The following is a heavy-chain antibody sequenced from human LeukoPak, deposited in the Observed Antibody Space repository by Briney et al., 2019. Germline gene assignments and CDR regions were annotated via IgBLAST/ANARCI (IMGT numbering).Heavy chain of an antibody. CDR3: AKERDGSTWYLVNYMDG. V-gene: IGHV3-23*01. J-gene: IGHJ6*03. Sequence: GGSLRLSCAASGFTVANYAMTWVRQAPGKGLEWVSTINPSGESINFADSVRGRFTISRDNSKNTLYLQMNSLRDGDTAVYKCAKERDGSTWYLVNYMDGWGKGTTVTVSS. CDR2: INPSGESI. CDR1: GFTVANYA. D-gene: IGHD6-13*01.